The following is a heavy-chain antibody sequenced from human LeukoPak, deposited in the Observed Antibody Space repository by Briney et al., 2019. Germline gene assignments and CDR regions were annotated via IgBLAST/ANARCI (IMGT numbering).Heavy chain of an antibody. CDR1: GFTFSSHG. CDR3: SRARGYLDY. Sequence: GGSLRLSCAASGFTFSSHGMNWVRQAPGKGLEWVSGISPSGGITYYTDSVKGRFTISRDNSKNTVSLQMNGLRAEDTALYYCSRARGYLDYWGQGALVTVSS. D-gene: IGHD3-22*01. V-gene: IGHV3-23*01. J-gene: IGHJ4*02. CDR2: ISPSGGIT.